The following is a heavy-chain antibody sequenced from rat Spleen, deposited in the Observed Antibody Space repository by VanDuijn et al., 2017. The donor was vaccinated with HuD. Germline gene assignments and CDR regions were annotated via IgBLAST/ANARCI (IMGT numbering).Heavy chain of an antibody. CDR1: GFTFSDFP. CDR3: TREGFYSSYGVMDA. J-gene: IGHJ4*01. CDR2: ISTSGVST. D-gene: IGHD1-2*01. Sequence: EVQLVESGGGLVQPGRSMKLSCVASGFTFSDFPMAWVRQAPTEGLEWVATISTSGVSTYYRDSVKGRFTISRDNARNTLYLRMNSLRSDDTATYYCTREGFYSSYGVMDAWGQGASVTVSS. V-gene: IGHV5-46*01.